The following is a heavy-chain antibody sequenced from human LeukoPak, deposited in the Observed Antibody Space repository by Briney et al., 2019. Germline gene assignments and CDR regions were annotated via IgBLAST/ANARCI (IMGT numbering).Heavy chain of an antibody. CDR1: GFTFSSYW. V-gene: IGHV3-74*01. D-gene: IGHD2-2*01. CDR3: ARVGVPQYAFDI. J-gene: IGHJ3*02. CDR2: INSDGRIT. Sequence: GGSLRLSCVASGFTFSSYWIHWVRQVPGKGPVWVSRINSDGRITSYADSVKGRFTISRDNAKNTLYLQMNSLRAEDTAVCSCARVGVPQYAFDIWGQGTWVTVSS.